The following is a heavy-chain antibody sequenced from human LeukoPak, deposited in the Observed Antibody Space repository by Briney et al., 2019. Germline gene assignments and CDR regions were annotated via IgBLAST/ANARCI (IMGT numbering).Heavy chain of an antibody. V-gene: IGHV4-39*01. CDR1: GDSIGNSNYY. Sequence: SETLSLTCTVSGDSIGNSNYYWAWVRQPPGKGLEWLGSILYSGSTYYNPSLKSRVTISVDTSKNQFSLNLHSVTAADTATYYCARRGITYSSSFFAYWGQGTLVTVSS. CDR3: ARRGITYSSSFFAY. J-gene: IGHJ4*02. CDR2: ILYSGST. D-gene: IGHD6-13*01.